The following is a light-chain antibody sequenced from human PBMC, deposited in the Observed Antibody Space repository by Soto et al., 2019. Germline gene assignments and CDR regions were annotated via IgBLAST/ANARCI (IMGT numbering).Light chain of an antibody. V-gene: IGKV3-20*01. J-gene: IGKJ1*01. Sequence: DIVLTQSPCTLSLSPGESATLSCRASQSVDSTYITWYQQKPGQAPMLLMYGTSCRATGIPDRLSGSGSGTDITLTISRLEPEDFAVYYCQHYDSSRTFGQGTKVEIK. CDR3: QHYDSSRT. CDR1: QSVDSTY. CDR2: GTS.